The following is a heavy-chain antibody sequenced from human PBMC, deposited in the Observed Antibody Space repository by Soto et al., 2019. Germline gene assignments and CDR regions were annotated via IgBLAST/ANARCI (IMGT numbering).Heavy chain of an antibody. CDR3: AKTKAPHVRNGMDV. V-gene: IGHV4-31*04. CDR2: IYYSGST. J-gene: IGHJ6*02. D-gene: IGHD2-8*01. Sequence: QVRLQESGPGRVRPSQTLSLTCTVSGDSLSSGGYYCSWIRQLPGKGLEWIGFIYYSGSTFYNPSLRSRVTMSADASKNQISLKLISVTAADTAVYYCAKTKAPHVRNGMDVWGQGTTVTISS. CDR1: GDSLSSGGYY.